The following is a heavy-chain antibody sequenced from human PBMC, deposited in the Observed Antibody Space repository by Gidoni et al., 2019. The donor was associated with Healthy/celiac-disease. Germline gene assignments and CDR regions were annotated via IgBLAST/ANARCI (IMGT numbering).Heavy chain of an antibody. Sequence: QVQLVHSGAEVKKPGASVKVSCKTSGYTFTTYAMHLVRQAPGQRLEWMGWINAGNGNTKYSQKFQGRVTITRDTSASTAYMELSSLRSEDTAVYYCARDRIYQLLSSRPFDYWGQGTLVTVSS. J-gene: IGHJ4*02. V-gene: IGHV1-3*01. CDR2: INAGNGNT. CDR3: ARDRIYQLLSSRPFDY. D-gene: IGHD2-2*01. CDR1: GYTFTTYA.